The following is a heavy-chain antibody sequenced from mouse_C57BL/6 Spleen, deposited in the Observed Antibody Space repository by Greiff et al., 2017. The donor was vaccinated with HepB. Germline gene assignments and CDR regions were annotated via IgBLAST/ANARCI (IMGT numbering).Heavy chain of an antibody. CDR2: INPSNGGT. Sequence: QVQLKQPGTELVKPGASVKLSCKASGYTFTSYWMHWVKQRPGQGLEWIGNINPSNGGTNYNEKFKSKATLTVDKSSSTAYMQLSSLTSEDSAVYYCAREDGYSWYFDVWGTGTTVTVSS. CDR3: AREDGYSWYFDV. CDR1: GYTFTSYW. V-gene: IGHV1-53*01. D-gene: IGHD2-3*01. J-gene: IGHJ1*03.